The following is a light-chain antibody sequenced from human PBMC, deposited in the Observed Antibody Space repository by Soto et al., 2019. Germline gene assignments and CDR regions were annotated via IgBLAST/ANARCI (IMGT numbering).Light chain of an antibody. Sequence: QSVLTQPASVSGSPGQSITISCTGTSSDVGGYNYVSWYQHHPGKAPKLMIYEVSNRPSGVSNRFSGSKSCNTASLTISGLQAEDEADYYCSSYTSSSTLEVFGTGTKVTVL. CDR1: SSDVGGYNY. J-gene: IGLJ1*01. CDR2: EVS. CDR3: SSYTSSSTLEV. V-gene: IGLV2-14*01.